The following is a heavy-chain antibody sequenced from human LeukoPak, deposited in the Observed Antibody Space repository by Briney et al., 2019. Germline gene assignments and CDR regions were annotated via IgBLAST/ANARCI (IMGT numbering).Heavy chain of an antibody. CDR3: AGRGSGSYFDY. CDR1: GLTFSSYG. J-gene: IGHJ4*02. V-gene: IGHV3-30*02. CDR2: IRYDGTID. D-gene: IGHD3-10*01. Sequence: GGSLRLSCATSGLTFSSYGMHWVRQAPGKGLEWVAFIRYDGTIDSYAESVKGRFTISRDNSKNMLYLQVNSLRAEDTAVYYCAGRGSGSYFDYWGQGTLVTVSS.